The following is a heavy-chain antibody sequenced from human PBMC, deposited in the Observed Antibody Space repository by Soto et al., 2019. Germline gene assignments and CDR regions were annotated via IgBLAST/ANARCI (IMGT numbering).Heavy chain of an antibody. CDR1: GYSFTSYW. V-gene: IGHV5-51*01. D-gene: IGHD3-10*01. CDR2: IYPGDSDT. J-gene: IGHJ4*02. CDR3: ARHRAHYYGSGSYYNGRAPLDY. Sequence: PGESLKISCKGSGYSFTSYWIGWVRQMPGKGLEWMGIIYPGDSDTRYSPSFQGQVTISADKSISTAYLQWSSLKASDTAMYYCARHRAHYYGSGSYYNGRAPLDYWGQGTLVTVSS.